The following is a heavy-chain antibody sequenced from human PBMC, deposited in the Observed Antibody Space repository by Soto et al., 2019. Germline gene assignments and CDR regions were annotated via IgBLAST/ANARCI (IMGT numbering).Heavy chain of an antibody. J-gene: IGHJ4*02. CDR1: GGTFSSYA. Sequence: QVQLVQSGAEVKKPGSSVKVSCKASGGTFSSYAISWVRQAPGQGLEWMGGIIPIFGTANYAQKFQGRGTITADESTSTAYMELSSLRSEDTAVYYCATELGSCSGGSCNGPFDYWGQGTLVTVSS. CDR2: IIPIFGTA. CDR3: ATELGSCSGGSCNGPFDY. V-gene: IGHV1-69*12. D-gene: IGHD2-15*01.